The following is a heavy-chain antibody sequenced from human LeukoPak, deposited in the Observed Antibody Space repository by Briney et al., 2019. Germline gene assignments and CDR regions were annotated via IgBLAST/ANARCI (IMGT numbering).Heavy chain of an antibody. CDR1: GFTFSDYY. CDR3: ARGEWTYGYDY. D-gene: IGHD5-18*01. Sequence: GGSLRLSCAASGFTFSDYYMSWFPQAPGKGLEWISYISSSGSTIYYAGSVKGRFTIYRDNAKTSLYLQINSLGAEDTDLCDCARGEWTYGYDYWGQGTLVTVSS. J-gene: IGHJ4*02. CDR2: ISSSGSTI. V-gene: IGHV3-11*04.